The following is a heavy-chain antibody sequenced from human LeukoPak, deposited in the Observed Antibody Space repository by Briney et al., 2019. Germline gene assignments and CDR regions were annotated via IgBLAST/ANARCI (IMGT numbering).Heavy chain of an antibody. D-gene: IGHD3-16*01. CDR2: INPSGGST. CDR3: ARAPYGDNGYTAEVADY. Sequence: ASVKVSCKASGYTFTSYYMHWVRQAPGQGLEWMGIINPSGGSTSYAQKFHGRVTMTRDTSTSTVYMELSSLRSEDTAVYYCARAPYGDNGYTAEVADYWGQGTLVTVSS. CDR1: GYTFTSYY. V-gene: IGHV1-46*01. J-gene: IGHJ4*02.